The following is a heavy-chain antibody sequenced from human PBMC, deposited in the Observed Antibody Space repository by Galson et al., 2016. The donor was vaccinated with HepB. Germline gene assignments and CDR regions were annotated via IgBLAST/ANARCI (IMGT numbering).Heavy chain of an antibody. Sequence: SLRLSCAASGFTFNSYGMHWVRQAPGKGLEWVGVISYDGSNKYYADSVKGRFTISRDNSDNTLYLQMNSLRTEDTAMYYCAKDKLWLGIEVWFADHWGQGTLVTVSS. V-gene: IGHV3-30*18. D-gene: IGHD5-18*01. J-gene: IGHJ4*02. CDR2: ISYDGSNK. CDR1: GFTFNSYG. CDR3: AKDKLWLGIEVWFADH.